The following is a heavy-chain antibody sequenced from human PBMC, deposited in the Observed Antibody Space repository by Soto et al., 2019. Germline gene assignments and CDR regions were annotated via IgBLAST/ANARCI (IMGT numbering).Heavy chain of an antibody. CDR1: GFTFSNYA. CDR2: ISGSGGST. CDR3: AKDHKTTVTSWGYFDY. Sequence: GSLRLSCAASGFTFSNYAMSWVRQAPGKGLEWVPGISGSGGSTYYADSVKGRFTISRDNSKNTLYLQMNSLRAEDTAVYYCAKDHKTTVTSWGYFDYWGQGTLVTVSS. D-gene: IGHD4-17*01. V-gene: IGHV3-23*01. J-gene: IGHJ4*02.